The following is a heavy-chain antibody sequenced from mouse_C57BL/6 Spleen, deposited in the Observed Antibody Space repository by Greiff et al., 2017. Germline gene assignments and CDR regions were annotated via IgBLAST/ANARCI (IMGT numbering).Heavy chain of an antibody. V-gene: IGHV1-5*01. D-gene: IGHD2-2*01. CDR1: GYTFTSYW. Sequence: VQLQQSGTVLARPGASVKMSCKTSGYTFTSYWMHWVKQRPGPGLEWIGAIYPGNSDTSYNQKFKGKAKLTAVTSASTAYMELSSLTTENSAVYYFTRKNGYDVAMDYWGQGTSVTVSS. CDR3: TRKNGYDVAMDY. CDR2: IYPGNSDT. J-gene: IGHJ4*01.